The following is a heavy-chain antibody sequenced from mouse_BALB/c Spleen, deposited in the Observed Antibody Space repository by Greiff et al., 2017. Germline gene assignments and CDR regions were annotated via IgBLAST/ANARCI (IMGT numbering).Heavy chain of an antibody. CDR1: GFAFSSYD. Sequence: EVKLQESGGGLVKPGGSLKLSCAASGFAFSSYDMSWVRQTPEKRLEWVAYISSGGGSTYYPDTVKGRFTISRDNAKNTLYLQMSSLKSEDTAMYYCARDGYGGFAYWGQGTLVTVSA. V-gene: IGHV5-12-1*01. D-gene: IGHD2-2*01. CDR2: ISSGGGST. J-gene: IGHJ3*01. CDR3: ARDGYGGFAY.